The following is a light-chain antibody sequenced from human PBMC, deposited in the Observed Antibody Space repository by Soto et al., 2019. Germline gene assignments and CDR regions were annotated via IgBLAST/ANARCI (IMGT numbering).Light chain of an antibody. CDR3: QPRGNVIT. CDR1: QSISNY. Sequence: EIVLTQSPATLSLSPGERATLSCRASQSISNYLAWYQQKPRQTPRLLIYDQSKSATGIPARFSGSGSGTAFTLTISSLEPGDFAVYYCQPRGNVITFGPGTKVDIK. CDR2: DQS. J-gene: IGKJ3*01. V-gene: IGKV3-11*01.